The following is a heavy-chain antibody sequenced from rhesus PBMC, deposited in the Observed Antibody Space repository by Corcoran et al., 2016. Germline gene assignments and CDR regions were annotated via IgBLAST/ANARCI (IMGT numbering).Heavy chain of an antibody. J-gene: IGHJ4*01. Sequence: QVTLKESGPALVKPTQTLPLTCTFSGFSISTSGTGVGWLRQPPGKALEWLASIYLNDSKYYSTSLKSRLTISKDTSKNQVVLTMTNMDPVDTATYYCARVLRYSGRSGHYWGQGVLVTVSS. CDR1: GFSISTSGTG. CDR3: ARVLRYSGRSGHY. V-gene: IGHV2-95*01. D-gene: IGHD6-19*01. CDR2: IYLNDSK.